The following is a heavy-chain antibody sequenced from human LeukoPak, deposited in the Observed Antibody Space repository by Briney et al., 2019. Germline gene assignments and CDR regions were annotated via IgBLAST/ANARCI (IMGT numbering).Heavy chain of an antibody. J-gene: IGHJ4*02. D-gene: IGHD3-10*01. CDR1: GFTFSSYS. V-gene: IGHV3-21*01. Sequence: KAGGSLRLSCAASGFTFSSYSTNWVRQAPGKGLEWVSSISSSSSYIYYADSVKGRFTISRDNAKNSLYLQMNSLRAEDTAVYYCARDLGELSHDHWGQGTLVTVSS. CDR3: ARDLGELSHDH. CDR2: ISSSSSYI.